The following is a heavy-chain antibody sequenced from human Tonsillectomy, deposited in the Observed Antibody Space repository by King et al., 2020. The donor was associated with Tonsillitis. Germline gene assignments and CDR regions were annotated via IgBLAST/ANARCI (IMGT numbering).Heavy chain of an antibody. CDR2: IKKDGSET. CDR3: ARGGIAHDTLSGRFYYYNGLDV. J-gene: IGHJ6*02. V-gene: IGHV3-7*01. CDR1: GFTFSDYW. D-gene: IGHD3-9*01. Sequence: EVQLVESGGGLVQPGGSLRLSCTASGFTFSDYWMTWVRQAPGRGLGWVANIKKDGSETYYVDSLKGRLTISRDNVQSSLSLQMNSLRAEDTAVYYCARGGIAHDTLSGRFYYYNGLDVWGQGTTVTVSS.